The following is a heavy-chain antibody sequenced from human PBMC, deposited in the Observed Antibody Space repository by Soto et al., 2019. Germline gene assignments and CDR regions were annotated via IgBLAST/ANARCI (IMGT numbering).Heavy chain of an antibody. CDR3: ARSLENYFHY. V-gene: IGHV4-31*03. CDR2: IYYSGST. D-gene: IGHD1-1*01. J-gene: IGHJ4*02. CDR1: GGSISSGGYY. Sequence: QVQLQEAGPGLVKPSQTLSLTCTVSGGSISSGGYYWSWIRQHPGKGLEWIGYIYYSGSTYYNPSLKSRATISVDMSKNQFSMKLSSVTAAHTAVYYCARSLENYFHYWGQVTLVTVSS.